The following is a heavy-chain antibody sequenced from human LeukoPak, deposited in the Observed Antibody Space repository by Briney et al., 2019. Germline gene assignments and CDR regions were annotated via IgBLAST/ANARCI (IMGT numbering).Heavy chain of an antibody. CDR2: LTASGDTT. D-gene: IGHD1-26*01. V-gene: IGHV3-23*01. CDR1: GFTFGNSA. Sequence: GGSLRLSCVASGFTFGNSAMGWLRQAPGRRPEWVSSLTASGDTTYYVDSVKGRFTISRDNSKNTLYLQMNSLRAEDTAVYYCAKGLSGSYYVFFDYWGQGTLVTVSS. CDR3: AKGLSGSYYVFFDY. J-gene: IGHJ4*02.